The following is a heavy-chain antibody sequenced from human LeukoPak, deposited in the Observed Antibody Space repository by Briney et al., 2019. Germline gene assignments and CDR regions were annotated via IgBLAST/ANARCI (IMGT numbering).Heavy chain of an antibody. V-gene: IGHV3-23*01. J-gene: IGHJ4*02. CDR2: ISGSGGST. Sequence: GGSLRLSCAASGFTFSSYAMSWVRQAPGKGLEWVSAISGSGGSTYYADSVKGRFTISRDNSKDTLYLQMNSLRAADTAVYYCARSRRRLTMIVVVTTIDYWGQGTLVTVSS. D-gene: IGHD3-22*01. CDR3: ARSRRRLTMIVVVTTIDY. CDR1: GFTFSSYA.